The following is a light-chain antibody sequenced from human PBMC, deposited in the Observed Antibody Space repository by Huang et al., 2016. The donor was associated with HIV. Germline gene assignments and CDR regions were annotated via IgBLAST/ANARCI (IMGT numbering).Light chain of an antibody. CDR1: QIINRY. CDR3: QQAHTFPLT. J-gene: IGKJ4*01. V-gene: IGKV1-12*01. Sequence: DIQMTQAPSSLSAPVGDRVIIPCRASQIINRYLNWSQQMSGRAPKLLISGASTLQGGVSPRFSGSGSGTDFTLTISSLQPEDFATYYCQQAHTFPLTFGGGTKVEMK. CDR2: GAS.